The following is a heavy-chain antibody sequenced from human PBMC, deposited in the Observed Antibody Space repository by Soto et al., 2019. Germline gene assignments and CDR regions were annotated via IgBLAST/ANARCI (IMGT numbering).Heavy chain of an antibody. V-gene: IGHV4-59*01. CDR2: IYDTGISGYTPST. CDR3: ARGEDAFFYYGLDV. CDR1: GGSSTSSY. Sequence: SETLSLTCTVSGGSSTSSYWSWIRRPPGKELEWIAYIYDTGISGYTPSTSYNPSLRSRVTMSVDTSKSQFSLKLTSVTAADTAVYYCARGEDAFFYYGLDVWGQGITVTVSS. J-gene: IGHJ6*02.